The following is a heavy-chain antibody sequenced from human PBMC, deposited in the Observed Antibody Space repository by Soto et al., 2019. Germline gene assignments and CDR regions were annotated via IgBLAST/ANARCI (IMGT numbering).Heavy chain of an antibody. CDR2: INAGSGNT. CDR3: ARGSGSSDYFDY. D-gene: IGHD6-6*01. V-gene: IGHV1-3*01. CDR1: GYTFTSYA. J-gene: IGHJ4*02. Sequence: ASVKVSCKASGYTFTSYAMHWVRQAPGQRLEWMGWINAGSGNTKYSQKFQGRVTITRDTSTSTAYMELSRLRSDDTAVYYCARGSGSSDYFDYWGQGTLVTVSS.